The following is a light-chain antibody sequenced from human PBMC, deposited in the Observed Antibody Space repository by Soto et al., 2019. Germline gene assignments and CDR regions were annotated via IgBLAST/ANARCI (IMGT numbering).Light chain of an antibody. CDR2: GAS. V-gene: IGKV3-20*01. Sequence: EIVLTQSPGTLSLSPGERATLSCRASQSVISSYLAWYQQKAGQAPRLLICGASSRATGIPDRFSGSGSGTDFTLTISRLEPEDFAVYYCQQYSSSPTFGQGTRLEIK. CDR1: QSVISSY. J-gene: IGKJ5*01. CDR3: QQYSSSPT.